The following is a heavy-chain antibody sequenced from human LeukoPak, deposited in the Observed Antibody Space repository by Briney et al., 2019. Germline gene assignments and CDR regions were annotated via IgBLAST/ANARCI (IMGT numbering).Heavy chain of an antibody. V-gene: IGHV3-30-3*01. CDR2: ISYDGSNK. D-gene: IGHD5/OR15-5a*01. CDR1: EFTFSSYA. CDR3: ARETGSAVGSTDFDY. Sequence: GGSLRLSCTASEFTFSSYAMHWVRQAPGKGLEWVAVISYDGSNKYYADSVKGRFTISRDNSKNTVYLQMNSLRAEDTAVFYCARETGSAVGSTDFDYWGQGALVTVSS. J-gene: IGHJ4*02.